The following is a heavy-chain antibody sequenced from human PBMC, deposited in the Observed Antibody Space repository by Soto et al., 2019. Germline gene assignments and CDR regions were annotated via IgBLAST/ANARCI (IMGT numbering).Heavy chain of an antibody. CDR3: ARVPRSYYGSETNWFDP. V-gene: IGHV4-31*01. CDR2: IYYSGST. D-gene: IGHD3-10*01. CDR1: GGSISSGGYY. Sequence: QVQLQESGPGLVKPSQTLSLTCTVSGGSISSGGYYWSWIRQHPGKGLEWIGYIYYSGSTYYNPSLTSPVATSVDTSKNHCSLKLSSVNAADTAEYYCARVPRSYYGSETNWFDPWGQGTLVTVSS. J-gene: IGHJ5*02.